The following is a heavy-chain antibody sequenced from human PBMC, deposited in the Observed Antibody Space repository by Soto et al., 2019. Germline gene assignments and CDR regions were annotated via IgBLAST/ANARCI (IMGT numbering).Heavy chain of an antibody. Sequence: QVDLVQSGPEVRKPGASVNVSCKASGYTFSTYGISWVRQAPGQGLEWMGWISAYNHYTNYAQKFQDRVTLTTDPSTNTAYVGLRSLPSGDTAMYFCARVGPSREVPYPFEYWGQGTLVTVSS. CDR1: GYTFSTYG. J-gene: IGHJ4*02. CDR3: ARVGPSREVPYPFEY. D-gene: IGHD1-26*01. V-gene: IGHV1-18*01. CDR2: ISAYNHYT.